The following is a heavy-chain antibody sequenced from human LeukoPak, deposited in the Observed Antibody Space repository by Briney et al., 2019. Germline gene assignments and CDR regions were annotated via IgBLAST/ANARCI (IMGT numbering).Heavy chain of an antibody. CDR2: IIPIFGTA. CDR1: GGTFSSYA. CDR3: ARQYGSGGCDY. D-gene: IGHD3-10*01. V-gene: IGHV1-69*05. J-gene: IGHJ4*02. Sequence: ASVRVSCEASGGTFSSYAISWVRQAPGQGLEWMGGIIPIFGTANYAQKFQGRVTITTDESTSTAYMELSSLRSEDTAVYYCARQYGSGGCDYWGQGTLVTVSS.